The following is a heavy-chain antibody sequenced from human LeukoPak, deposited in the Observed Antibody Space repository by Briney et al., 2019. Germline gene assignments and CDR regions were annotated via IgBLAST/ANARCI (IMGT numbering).Heavy chain of an antibody. D-gene: IGHD6-19*01. J-gene: IGHJ4*02. CDR1: GFTFSGYA. CDR2: ISGSGGST. V-gene: IGHV3-23*01. Sequence: PGGSLRLSCAASGFTFSGYAMSWVRQAPGKGLEWVSAISGSGGSTYYADSVKGRFTISRDNSKNTLYLQMNSLRAEDTAVYYCARGSSTSAVADTGDYWGQGTLVTVSS. CDR3: ARGSSTSAVADTGDY.